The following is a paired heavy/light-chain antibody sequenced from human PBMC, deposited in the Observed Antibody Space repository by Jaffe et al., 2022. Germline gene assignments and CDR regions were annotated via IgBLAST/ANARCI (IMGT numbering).Heavy chain of an antibody. CDR3: ASRYDFWSGYSAVVGIDI. V-gene: IGHV4-39*01. Sequence: QLQLQESGPGLVKPSETLSLTCTVSGGSISSSSYYWGWIRQPPGKGLEWIGSIYYSGSTYYNPSLKSRVTISVDTSKNQFSLKLSSVTAADTAVYYCASRYDFWSGYSAVVGIDIWGQGTMVTVSS. D-gene: IGHD3-3*01. J-gene: IGHJ3*02. CDR1: GGSISSSSYY. CDR2: IYYSGST.
Light chain of an antibody. CDR1: QSVLYSSNNKNY. CDR2: WAS. Sequence: DIVMTQSPDSLAVSLGERATINCKSSQSVLYSSNNKNYLAWYQQKPGQPPKLLIYWASTRESGVPDRFSGSGSGTDFTLTISSLQAEDVAVYYCQQYYSTRWTFGQGTKVEIK. J-gene: IGKJ1*01. V-gene: IGKV4-1*01. CDR3: QQYYSTRWT.